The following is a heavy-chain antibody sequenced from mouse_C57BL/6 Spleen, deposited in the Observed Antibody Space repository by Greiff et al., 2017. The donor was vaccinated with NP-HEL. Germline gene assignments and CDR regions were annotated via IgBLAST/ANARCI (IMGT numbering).Heavy chain of an antibody. CDR2: FTMYSDAT. CDR3: ARSLYDYDEGYAMDY. CDR1: YFAFMASA. V-gene: IGHV1-49*01. D-gene: IGHD2-4*01. J-gene: IGHJ4*01. Sequence: LPPSGAELVRPGSSVTLSCKDSYFAFMASAMHWVKQRPGHGLEWIGSFTMYSDATEYSENFKGKATLTANTSSSTAYMELSSLTSEDSAVYYCARSLYDYDEGYAMDYWGQGTSVTVSS.